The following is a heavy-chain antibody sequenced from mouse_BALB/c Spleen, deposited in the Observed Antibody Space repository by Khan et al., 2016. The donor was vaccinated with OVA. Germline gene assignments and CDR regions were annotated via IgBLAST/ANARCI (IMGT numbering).Heavy chain of an antibody. CDR3: ARSPYGNFAY. CDR2: INSDGDYT. CDR1: GFTFSTYA. V-gene: IGHV5-9-3*01. Sequence: EVQLVESGGVLVKPGGSLKLSCAASGFTFSTYAMSWVRQTPEKRLEWVATINSDGDYTYYPDSVTGRFTISRDNAKNTLYLQMSSLRSEDTAMYYCARSPYGNFAYWGQGTLVTVSA. J-gene: IGHJ3*01. D-gene: IGHD2-1*01.